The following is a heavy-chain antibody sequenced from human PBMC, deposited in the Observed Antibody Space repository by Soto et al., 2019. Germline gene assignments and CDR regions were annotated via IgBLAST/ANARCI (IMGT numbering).Heavy chain of an antibody. CDR1: GGSLSRYY. V-gene: IGHV4-59*08. CDR2: IYYSGST. D-gene: IGHD3-9*01. J-gene: IGHJ5*02. Sequence: SETLSLTCTGSGGSLSRYYWSWSRHPPGKGLEWIGYIYYSGSTNYNPSLNSRVTISVDTSKNQFSLKLSSVTAADTAVYYCARHYDILTGYYTSSNWFDPWGQGTLVTVS. CDR3: ARHYDILTGYYTSSNWFDP.